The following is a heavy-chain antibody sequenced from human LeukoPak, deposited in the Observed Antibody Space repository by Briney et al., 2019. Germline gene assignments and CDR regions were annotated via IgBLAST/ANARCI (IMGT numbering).Heavy chain of an antibody. D-gene: IGHD3-3*01. CDR1: GFSLSTSGVG. Sequence: SGPTLVNPTPTLTLTCTFSGFSLSTSGVGVGWIRQPPGKALEWLALIYWNDDKRYSPSLKSRLTITKDTSKNQVVLTMTNMDPVDTATYYCAHRPVLRFLEWSRIWFDPWGQGTLVTVSS. CDR3: AHRPVLRFLEWSRIWFDP. V-gene: IGHV2-5*01. CDR2: IYWNDDK. J-gene: IGHJ5*02.